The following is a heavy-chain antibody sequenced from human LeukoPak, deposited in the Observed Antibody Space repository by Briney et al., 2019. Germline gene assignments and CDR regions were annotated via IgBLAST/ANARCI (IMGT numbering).Heavy chain of an antibody. CDR1: GFTFSSYW. CDR2: INGDGSST. J-gene: IGHJ4*02. V-gene: IGHV3-74*01. CDR3: ARADHYDSPYRTYYFDC. Sequence: GGSLRLSCAASGFTFSSYWMYWVRHVPGEGLAWVSRINGDGSSTSYADSVKGRFTISRDNAKNTLYLQMSSLRAEDTAVYYCARADHYDSPYRTYYFDCWGQGTLVTVSS. D-gene: IGHD3-22*01.